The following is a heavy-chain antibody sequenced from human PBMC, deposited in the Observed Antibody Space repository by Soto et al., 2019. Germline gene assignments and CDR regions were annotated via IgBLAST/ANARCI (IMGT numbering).Heavy chain of an antibody. CDR2: INHSGST. CDR1: GGSFSGYY. CDR3: AIYCSGGSCYDY. J-gene: IGHJ4*02. Sequence: SETLSLTCAVYGGSFSGYYWSWIRQPPGKGLEWIGEINHSGSTNYNPSLKSRVTISVDTSKNQFSLKLSSVTAADTAVYYCAIYCSGGSCYDYWGQGTLVTVSS. D-gene: IGHD2-15*01. V-gene: IGHV4-34*01.